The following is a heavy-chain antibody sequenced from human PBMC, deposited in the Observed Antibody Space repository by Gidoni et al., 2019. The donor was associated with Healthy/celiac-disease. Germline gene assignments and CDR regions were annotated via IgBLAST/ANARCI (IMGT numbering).Heavy chain of an antibody. J-gene: IGHJ4*02. V-gene: IGHV1-46*01. Sequence: QVQLVQSGAAVKKPGDSVKFSCKASGYTFTSYFMLWVRQAPGQGLEWMGIINPSGGSTSYAQKFQGRVTMTRDTSTSTVYMELSSLRSEDTAVYYCARLSCYDYGDYWGQGTLVTVSS. CDR1: GYTFTSYF. CDR2: INPSGGST. D-gene: IGHD3-16*01. CDR3: ARLSCYDYGDY.